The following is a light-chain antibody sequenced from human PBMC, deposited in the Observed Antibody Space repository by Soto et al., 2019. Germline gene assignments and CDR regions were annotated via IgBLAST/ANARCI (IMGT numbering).Light chain of an antibody. J-gene: IGKJ2*01. CDR3: QQSGSSPNT. CDR1: QSVSSSY. V-gene: IGKV3-20*01. CDR2: GAA. Sequence: EIVLTQSPGTLSLSPGERATLSCRASQSVSSSYLAGHQHKPGQAPRLLIYGAASRATGIPDRFSGSGSGTHFTLTISRQEPGDFSVYYCQQSGSSPNTFDQGTKLEIK.